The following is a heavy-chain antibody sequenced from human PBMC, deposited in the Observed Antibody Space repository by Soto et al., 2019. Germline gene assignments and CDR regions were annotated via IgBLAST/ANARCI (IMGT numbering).Heavy chain of an antibody. V-gene: IGHV4-61*01. J-gene: IGHJ4*02. CDR1: GGSVSSGSYY. CDR3: ARDSRDYYGSGSYFDY. CDR2: IYYSGST. D-gene: IGHD3-10*01. Sequence: PSETLSLTCTVSGGSVSSGSYYWSWIRQPPGKGLEWIGYIYYSGSTSYNPSLKSRVTMSVDTSKNQFSLKLSSVTAADTAVYYCARDSRDYYGSGSYFDYWGQGTLVTVSS.